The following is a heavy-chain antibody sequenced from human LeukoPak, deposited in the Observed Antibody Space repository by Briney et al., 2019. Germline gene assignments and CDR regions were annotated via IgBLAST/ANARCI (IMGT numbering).Heavy chain of an antibody. CDR2: INPSGGST. J-gene: IGHJ3*02. V-gene: IGHV1-46*01. CDR3: ARDEEWLRAFDI. Sequence: GASVKVSCKASGYTFTSYDINWVRQATGQGLEWMGIINPSGGSTSYAQKFQGRVTMTRDMSTSTVYMELSSLRSEDTAVYYCARDEEWLRAFDIWGQGTMVTVSS. D-gene: IGHD3-3*01. CDR1: GYTFTSYD.